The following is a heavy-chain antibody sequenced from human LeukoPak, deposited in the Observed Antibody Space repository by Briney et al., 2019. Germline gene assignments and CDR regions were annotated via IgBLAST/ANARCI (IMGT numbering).Heavy chain of an antibody. Sequence: GGSLRLSCAASGFAVSSNYLSWVRQAPGKGLEWVSVIYSGGNTYYADSVKGRFTISRDNSKNTLFLQMHSLRAEDTAVYYCARDVYCSTTSCYEGYYYYGMDVWGQGTTVTVSS. CDR3: ARDVYCSTTSCYEGYYYYGMDV. D-gene: IGHD2-2*01. CDR2: IYSGGNT. CDR1: GFAVSSNY. V-gene: IGHV3-53*01. J-gene: IGHJ6*02.